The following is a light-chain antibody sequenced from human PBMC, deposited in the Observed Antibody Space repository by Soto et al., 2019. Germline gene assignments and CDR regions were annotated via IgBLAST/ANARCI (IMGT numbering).Light chain of an antibody. CDR1: QSISSW. J-gene: IGKJ5*01. CDR3: QQNYNTLPIT. V-gene: IGKV1-39*01. CDR2: AAS. Sequence: DIQMTQSPSTLSASLGDRVTITCRASQSISSWLAWYQQKPGKAPKLLIYAASSLQSGVPPRFSGSGSGTDFTLTISSLQPEDFATYYCQQNYNTLPITFGQGTRLEIK.